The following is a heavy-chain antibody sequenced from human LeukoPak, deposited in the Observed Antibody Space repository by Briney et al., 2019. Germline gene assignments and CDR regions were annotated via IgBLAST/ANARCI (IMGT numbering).Heavy chain of an antibody. CDR1: GYSISSGYY. D-gene: IGHD4-17*01. J-gene: IGHJ4*02. Sequence: SETLSLTCTVSGYSISSGYYWGWIRQPPGKGLEWIGSIYHSGSTYYNPSLKSRVTISVDTSKNQFSLKLSSVTAADTAVYYCAVTNYGPGDYWGQGTLVTVSS. V-gene: IGHV4-38-2*02. CDR2: IYHSGST. CDR3: AVTNYGPGDY.